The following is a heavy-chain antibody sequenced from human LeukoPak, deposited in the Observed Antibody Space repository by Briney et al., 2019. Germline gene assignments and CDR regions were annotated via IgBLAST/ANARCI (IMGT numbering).Heavy chain of an antibody. V-gene: IGHV3-64D*06. Sequence: GGSLRLSCPVSGFTFSTYVMHWVRQAPGKGLEYVSAISSNGDNTYYADSVKGRFTISRDNSKNTLYLQMSSLRADDTAVYYCVRGTGYWGQGTLVTVSS. J-gene: IGHJ4*02. CDR3: VRGTGY. CDR2: ISSNGDNT. CDR1: GFTFSTYV.